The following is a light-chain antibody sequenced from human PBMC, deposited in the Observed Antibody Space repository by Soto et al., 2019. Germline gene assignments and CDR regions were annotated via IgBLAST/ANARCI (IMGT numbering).Light chain of an antibody. CDR1: SSDVGAYNR. CDR2: DVT. Sequence: QSALTQPASVSGSPGQSITISCTGTSSDVGAYNRVSWYQQHPGKAPKPVIYDVTDRPSGVSNRFSGSKSGNTASLSISGLQAEDEADYYCNSYTTSSTLAYVFGTGTKVTVL. CDR3: NSYTTSSTLAYV. V-gene: IGLV2-14*01. J-gene: IGLJ1*01.